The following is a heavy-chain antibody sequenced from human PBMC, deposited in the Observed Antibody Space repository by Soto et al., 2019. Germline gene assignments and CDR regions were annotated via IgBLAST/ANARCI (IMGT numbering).Heavy chain of an antibody. Sequence: EVQLVESGGGLVKPGGSMRLSCAASGFSFRNTWMAWVRQAPGKGLEWVGRIKSKSAGETTDYADPVKGRFTISRDDSKDTLYLHMDSLETGDTAVYYCSTGSPFSGSVFDYWGQGTLVTVSS. J-gene: IGHJ4*02. CDR1: GFSFRNTW. V-gene: IGHV3-15*05. CDR3: STGSPFSGSVFDY. D-gene: IGHD1-26*01. CDR2: IKSKSAGETT.